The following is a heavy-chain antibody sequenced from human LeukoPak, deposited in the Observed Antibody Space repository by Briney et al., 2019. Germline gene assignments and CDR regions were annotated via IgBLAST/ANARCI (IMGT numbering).Heavy chain of an antibody. CDR1: GGSISYSSYY. CDR3: AREAGKGIDY. CDR2: INHSGST. Sequence: PSETLSLTCTVSGGSISYSSYYWGWIRQPPGKGLEWIGEINHSGSTNYNPSLKSRVTISVDTSKNQFSLKLSSVTAADTAVYYCAREAGKGIDYWGEGTLVTVSS. D-gene: IGHD6-13*01. V-gene: IGHV4-39*07. J-gene: IGHJ4*02.